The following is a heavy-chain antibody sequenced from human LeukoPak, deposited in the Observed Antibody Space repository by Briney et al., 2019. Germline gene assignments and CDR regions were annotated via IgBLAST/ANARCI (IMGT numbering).Heavy chain of an antibody. CDR3: ARGPNNLGYYYYGMDV. Sequence: SETLSLTCTVSGGSISSYYWSWIRQPPGKGLEWIGYIYYSGSTNYNPSLKSRVTISVDTSKNQFSLKLSSVTAADTAVYYCARGPNNLGYYYYGMDVWGQGTTVTVSS. J-gene: IGHJ6*02. V-gene: IGHV4-59*01. CDR2: IYYSGST. D-gene: IGHD7-27*01. CDR1: GGSISSYY.